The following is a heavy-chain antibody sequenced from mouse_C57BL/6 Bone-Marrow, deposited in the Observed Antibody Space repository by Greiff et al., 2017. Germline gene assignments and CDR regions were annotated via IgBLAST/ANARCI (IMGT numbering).Heavy chain of an antibody. Sequence: DVKLVESGGGLVKPGGSLKLSCAASGFTFSSYAMSWVRQTPEKRLEWVATISDGGSYTYYPDNVKGRFTISRDNAKNNLYLQMSHLKSEDTAMYYCARGGLPYYAMDYGGQGTSVTVSS. CDR1: GFTFSSYA. D-gene: IGHD2-2*01. J-gene: IGHJ4*01. CDR3: ARGGLPYYAMDY. V-gene: IGHV5-4*03. CDR2: ISDGGSYT.